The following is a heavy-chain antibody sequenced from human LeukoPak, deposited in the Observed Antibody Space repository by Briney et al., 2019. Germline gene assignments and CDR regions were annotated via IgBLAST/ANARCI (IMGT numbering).Heavy chain of an antibody. V-gene: IGHV3-33*01. Sequence: PGGSLRLSCAASGFTFSSYGMHWVRQAPGKGLEWVAVIWYDGSNKYYADSVKGRFTISRDNSKNTLYLQMNSLRAEDTAVYYCARDYGFGELWRFDYWGQGTLVTVSS. J-gene: IGHJ4*02. D-gene: IGHD3-10*01. CDR2: IWYDGSNK. CDR3: ARDYGFGELWRFDY. CDR1: GFTFSSYG.